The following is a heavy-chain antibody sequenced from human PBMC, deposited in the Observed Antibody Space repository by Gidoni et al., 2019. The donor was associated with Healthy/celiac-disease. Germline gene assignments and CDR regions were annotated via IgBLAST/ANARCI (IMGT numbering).Heavy chain of an antibody. CDR2: INHSGST. CDR1: GGSFSGYY. V-gene: IGHV4-34*01. D-gene: IGHD6-13*01. CDR3: ARGPGYSSSWYGY. Sequence: QVQLQQWGAGLLKPSETLSPTCAVYGGSFSGYYWSWIRQPPGKGLEWIGKINHSGSTNYNPSLKSRVTISVDTSKNQFSRKLSSVTAADTAVYYCARGPGYSSSWYGYWGQGTLVTVSS. J-gene: IGHJ4*02.